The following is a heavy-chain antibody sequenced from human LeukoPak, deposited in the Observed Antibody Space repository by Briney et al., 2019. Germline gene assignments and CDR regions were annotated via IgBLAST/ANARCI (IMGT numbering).Heavy chain of an antibody. D-gene: IGHD3-22*01. V-gene: IGHV3-15*01. Sequence: SGGSLRLSCAAARFTFSNAWMSWVRQAPGKGLEWVGRIKSKTDGGTTDYAAPVKDRFTISRDDSKNTLYLQMNSLKTEDTAVYYCTTDYDSSYYYYYMDVWGKGTTVTVSS. CDR3: TTDYDSSYYYYYMDV. CDR2: IKSKTDGGTT. CDR1: RFTFSNAW. J-gene: IGHJ6*03.